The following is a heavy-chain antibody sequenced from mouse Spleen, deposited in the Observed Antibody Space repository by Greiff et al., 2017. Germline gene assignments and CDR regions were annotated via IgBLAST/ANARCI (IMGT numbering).Heavy chain of an antibody. D-gene: IGHD2-5*01. CDR1: GFTFSSYA. V-gene: IGHV5-4*01. Sequence: EVHLVESGGGLVKPGGSLKLSCAASGFTFSSYAMSWVRQTPEKRLEWVATISDGGSYTYYPDNVKGRFTISRDNAKNNLYLQMSHLKSEDTAMYYCARDWYSKGVYAMDYWGQGTSVTVSS. J-gene: IGHJ4*01. CDR2: ISDGGSYT. CDR3: ARDWYSKGVYAMDY.